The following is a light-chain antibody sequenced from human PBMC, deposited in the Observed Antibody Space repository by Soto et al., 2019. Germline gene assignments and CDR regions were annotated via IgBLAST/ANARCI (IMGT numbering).Light chain of an antibody. CDR3: VLYMGSGIWM. V-gene: IGLV8-61*01. J-gene: IGLJ3*02. Sequence: QAVVTQESSFSVSPGSTVTLTCGWSSGSVYTSYYPSWYQQTPGQAPRTLIYSTNTRSSGVPDRFSGSILGNNAALTITGAQADDESDYYCVLYMGSGIWMFGGGTKLTVL. CDR2: STN. CDR1: SGSVYTSYY.